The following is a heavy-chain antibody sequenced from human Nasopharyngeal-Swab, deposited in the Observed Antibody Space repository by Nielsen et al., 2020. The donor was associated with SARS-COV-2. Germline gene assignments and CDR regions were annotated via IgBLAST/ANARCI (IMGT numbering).Heavy chain of an antibody. CDR1: GFTFSSYG. CDR3: AKMARAVTKYYFDY. CDR2: IFSTGSPI. J-gene: IGHJ4*02. D-gene: IGHD4-17*01. Sequence: GESLKISCAASGFTFSSYGVSWVRQAPGKGLEWVSIIFSTGSPIYYADSVKGRFTISRDNSKNTLYLQMNSLRAKDTAVYYCAKMARAVTKYYFDYWGQGALVTVSS. V-gene: IGHV3-23*03.